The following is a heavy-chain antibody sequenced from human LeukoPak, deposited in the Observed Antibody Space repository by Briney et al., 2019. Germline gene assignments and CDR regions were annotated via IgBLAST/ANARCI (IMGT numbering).Heavy chain of an antibody. Sequence: SQTLSLTCAISGDSVFSYDAAWNWIRQSPSRGLEWLGRTYYRSKWGNDYAVSVKGRITINPDTSKNQFSLQLDSVTPEDTAVYYCVRAAARAFDVWGQGTTATVSS. CDR3: VRAAARAFDV. J-gene: IGHJ3*01. CDR2: TYYRSKWGN. CDR1: GDSVFSYDAA. D-gene: IGHD6-25*01. V-gene: IGHV6-1*01.